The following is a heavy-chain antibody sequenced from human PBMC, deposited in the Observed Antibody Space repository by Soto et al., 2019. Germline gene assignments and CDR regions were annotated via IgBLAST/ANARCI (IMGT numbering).Heavy chain of an antibody. J-gene: IGHJ3*02. CDR2: IYYSGST. V-gene: IGHV4-39*01. CDR1: GGSISSSSYY. D-gene: IGHD3-16*02. CDR3: AHMGVLRLGELSSDDAFDI. Sequence: SETLSLTCTVSGGSISSSSYYWGWIRQPPGKGLEWIGSIYYSGSTYYNPSLKSRVTISVDTSKNQFSLKLSSVTAADTAVYYCAHMGVLRLGELSSDDAFDIWGQGTMVTVSS.